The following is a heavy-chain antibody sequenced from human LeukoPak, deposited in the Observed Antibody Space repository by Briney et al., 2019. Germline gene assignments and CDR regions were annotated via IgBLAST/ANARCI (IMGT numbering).Heavy chain of an antibody. J-gene: IGHJ4*02. V-gene: IGHV4-39*07. D-gene: IGHD5-18*01. CDR3: ARVPPVDTALVEFFDH. Sequence: SETLSLTCTVSGGSISSGNYYWGWVRQPPGKGLEWIGSLSFGGSTYYTPSLKNRVTISLDTSKNQFSLKLTSVTAADTAVYCARVPPVDTALVEFFDHWGQGILVSVSS. CDR1: GGSISSGNYY. CDR2: LSFGGST.